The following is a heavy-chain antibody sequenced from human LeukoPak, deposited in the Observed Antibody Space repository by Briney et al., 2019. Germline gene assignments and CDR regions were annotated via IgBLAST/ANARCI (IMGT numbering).Heavy chain of an antibody. CDR1: GGSISSYY. CDR3: ARGRGSSGWTDY. Sequence: SETLSLTCTVSGGSISSYYWSWIRQPPGMGLEWIAYIYDTGNTRYNPSLQSRVTMSVDTSKNQFSLKLRSVTAADTAVYYCARGRGSSGWTDYWGQGTLVTVSS. D-gene: IGHD6-19*01. V-gene: IGHV4-59*08. CDR2: IYDTGNT. J-gene: IGHJ4*02.